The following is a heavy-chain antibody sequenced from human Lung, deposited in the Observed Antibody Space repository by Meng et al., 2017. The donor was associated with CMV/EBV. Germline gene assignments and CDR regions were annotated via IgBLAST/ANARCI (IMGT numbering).Heavy chain of an antibody. J-gene: IGHJ4*02. CDR1: GGSISSRNW. D-gene: IGHD3-10*01. V-gene: IGHV4-4*02. Sequence: VSGGSISSRNWWSWSRQTPGKGLEWIGEIYHSGITNYSPSLKSRVTISIDKSKNQFSLKLTSVTAADTAVYYCARGLYYGSGSYYSYWGQGTLVTVSS. CDR2: IYHSGIT. CDR3: ARGLYYGSGSYYSY.